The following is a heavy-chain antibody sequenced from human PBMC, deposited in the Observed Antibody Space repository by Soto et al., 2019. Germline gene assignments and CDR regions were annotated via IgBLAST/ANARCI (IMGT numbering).Heavy chain of an antibody. CDR2: INPNSGGT. D-gene: IGHD6-19*01. V-gene: IGHV1-2*04. Sequence: ASVKVSCKASGYTFTGYYLHWVRQAPGQGLEWMGWINPNSGGTNYAQKFQGWVTMTRDTSITTVYMELSRLRSDDTAVYYCARAHWLVHFDYWGQGTLVTVSS. J-gene: IGHJ4*02. CDR1: GYTFTGYY. CDR3: ARAHWLVHFDY.